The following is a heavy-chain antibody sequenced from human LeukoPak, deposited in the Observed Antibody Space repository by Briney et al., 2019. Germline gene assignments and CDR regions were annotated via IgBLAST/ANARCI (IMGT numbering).Heavy chain of an antibody. Sequence: GGSLRLSCAASGFTVSSDYMSWVRQAPGKGLEWVSLIYAGGSTYYADSVKGRFTISRDNAKNSLYLQMNTLRAEDTAVYYCVRDGAVVTSGSYPWRYFQYWGQGTLVTVSS. D-gene: IGHD3-10*01. J-gene: IGHJ1*01. CDR3: VRDGAVVTSGSYPWRYFQY. CDR2: IYAGGST. V-gene: IGHV3-53*01. CDR1: GFTVSSDY.